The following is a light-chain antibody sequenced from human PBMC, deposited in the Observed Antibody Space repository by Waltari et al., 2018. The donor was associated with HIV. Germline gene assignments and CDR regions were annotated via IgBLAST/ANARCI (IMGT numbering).Light chain of an antibody. V-gene: IGLV1-51*01. J-gene: IGLJ2*01. CDR2: DSD. CDR3: GAWDTGLGVVI. Sequence: QFLLTQSPSVSAAPGQKVTILCSVCTSTIGKSHVSWYQLIPGTVPKLLIYDSDERPSGIPDRFSASKSGTSATLEIIGLQPGDEADYYCGAWDTGLGVVIFGGGTKLTVL. CDR1: TSTIGKSH.